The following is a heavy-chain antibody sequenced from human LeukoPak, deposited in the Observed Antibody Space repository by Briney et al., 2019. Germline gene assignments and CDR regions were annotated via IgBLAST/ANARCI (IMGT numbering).Heavy chain of an antibody. CDR2: INPNSGGT. CDR3: ARECSGGSCYGGDY. CDR1: GYTFTGYY. D-gene: IGHD2-15*01. J-gene: IGHJ4*02. Sequence: GASVKVSCKASGYTFTGYYMHWVRQAPGQGLEWMGQINPNSGGTNYAQKFQGRVTMTRDTSISTAYMELSRLRSDDTAVYYCARECSGGSCYGGDYWGQGTLVTVSS. V-gene: IGHV1-2*06.